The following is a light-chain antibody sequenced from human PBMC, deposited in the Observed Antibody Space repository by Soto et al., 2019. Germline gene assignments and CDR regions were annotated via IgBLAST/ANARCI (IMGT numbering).Light chain of an antibody. CDR1: QTITTW. CDR2: DAS. CDR3: QQYTNTNNTWM. J-gene: IGKJ1*01. Sequence: DIRVTQSPPTLSASVGDRVTITCRASQTITTWMAWYQQKPGKAPKLLVYDASTLQSGVATRFSGSGSGTEFTLIISGLQPEDSATYYCQQYTNTNNTWMFGQGTKV. V-gene: IGKV1-5*01.